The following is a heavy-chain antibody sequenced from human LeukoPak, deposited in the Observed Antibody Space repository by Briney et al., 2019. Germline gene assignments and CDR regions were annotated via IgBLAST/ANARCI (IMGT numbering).Heavy chain of an antibody. D-gene: IGHD2-2*03. Sequence: TSRNPSLTSRVTRSVGTSKNQFSLKLSSVTAADTAVYYCARGRRLGIVVVPAAMRAFDIWGQGTMVTVSS. CDR2: T. CDR3: ARGRRLGIVVVPAAMRAFDI. J-gene: IGHJ3*02. V-gene: IGHV4-34*01.